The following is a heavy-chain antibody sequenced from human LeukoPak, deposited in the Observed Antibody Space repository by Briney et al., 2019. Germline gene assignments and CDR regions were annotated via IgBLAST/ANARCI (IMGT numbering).Heavy chain of an antibody. CDR3: ARVSGYDWESFYDY. D-gene: IGHD5-12*01. Sequence: SGTLSLTCTVSGGSISSYYWSWIRQPAGKGLEWIGRIYTSGSTNYNPSLKSRVTMSVDTSKNQFSLKLSSVTAADTAMYYCARVSGYDWESFYDYWGQGSLVTVSS. CDR2: IYTSGST. J-gene: IGHJ4*02. V-gene: IGHV4-4*07. CDR1: GGSISSYY.